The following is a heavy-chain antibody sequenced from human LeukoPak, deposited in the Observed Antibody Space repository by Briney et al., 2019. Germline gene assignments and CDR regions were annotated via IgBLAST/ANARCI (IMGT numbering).Heavy chain of an antibody. CDR3: ARDVRAGAMVYAIRDGAFDI. CDR1: GYTVSGFY. V-gene: IGHV1-18*04. D-gene: IGHD2-8*01. J-gene: IGHJ3*02. CDR2: ISAYNGNT. Sequence: ASVKVSCKASGYTVSGFYVHWVRQAPGQGLEWMGWISAYNGNTNYAQKLQGRVTMTTDTSTSTAYMELRSLRSDDTAVYYCARDVRAGAMVYAIRDGAFDIWGQGTMVTVSS.